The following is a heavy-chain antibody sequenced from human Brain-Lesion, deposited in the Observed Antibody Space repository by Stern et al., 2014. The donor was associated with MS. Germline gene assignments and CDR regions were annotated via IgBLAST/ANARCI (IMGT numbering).Heavy chain of an antibody. J-gene: IGHJ5*02. D-gene: IGHD6-13*01. CDR3: ALSSETSDRWYSLGYDL. CDR1: GGPFSKLP. CDR2: IFPVFGTP. Sequence: QVQLVQSGAEVTKPWSSEKVSCKDSGGPFSKLPSSWVRQAPGQGLEWMGGIFPVFGTPTYAQEFRGRVTITADVSTSTVYMELSSLRSDDTAVYYCALSSETSDRWYSLGYDLWGQGTLVTVSS. V-gene: IGHV1-69*01.